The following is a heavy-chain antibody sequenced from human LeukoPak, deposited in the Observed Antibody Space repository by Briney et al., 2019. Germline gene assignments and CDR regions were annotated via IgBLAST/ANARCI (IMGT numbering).Heavy chain of an antibody. V-gene: IGHV5-51*01. D-gene: IGHD3-10*01. CDR2: IYPGDSDT. CDR1: GYSFTSYR. CDR3: ARQNGSGSYRYYYYYGMDV. Sequence: GESLKISGKGSGYSFTSYRIGWVRQMPGKGLEWMGIIYPGDSDTRYSSSFHGQVTISADKSISTAYLQWSSLKASDTAMYYCARQNGSGSYRYYYYYGMDVWGQGNTVTVSS. J-gene: IGHJ6*02.